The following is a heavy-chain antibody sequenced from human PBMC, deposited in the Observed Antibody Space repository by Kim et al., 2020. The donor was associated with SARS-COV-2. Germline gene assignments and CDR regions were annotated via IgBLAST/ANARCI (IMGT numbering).Heavy chain of an antibody. V-gene: IGHV1-18*04. CDR3: ARGRSSPGLTGYSSSWYCLDAFDI. CDR1: GYTFTSYG. D-gene: IGHD6-13*01. J-gene: IGHJ3*02. Sequence: ASVKVSCKASGYTFTSYGISWVRQAPGQGLEWMGWISAYNGNTNYAQKLQGRVTMTTDTSTSTAYMELRSLRSDDTAVYYCARGRSSPGLTGYSSSWYCLDAFDIWGQGTMVTVSS. CDR2: ISAYNGNT.